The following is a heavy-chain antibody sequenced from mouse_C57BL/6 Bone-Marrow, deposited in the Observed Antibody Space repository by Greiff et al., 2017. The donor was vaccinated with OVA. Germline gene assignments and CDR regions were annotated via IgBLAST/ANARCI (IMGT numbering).Heavy chain of an antibody. CDR3: ARNYGSSPYAMDY. Sequence: VQLQQSGPELVKPGASVKIPCKASGYTFTDYNMDWVKQSHGKSLEWIGDINPNNGGTIYNQTFKGKATLTVDKSSSTAYMELRSLTSEDTAVYYCARNYGSSPYAMDYWGQGTSVTVSS. CDR2: INPNNGGT. V-gene: IGHV1-18*01. CDR1: GYTFTDYN. J-gene: IGHJ4*01. D-gene: IGHD1-1*01.